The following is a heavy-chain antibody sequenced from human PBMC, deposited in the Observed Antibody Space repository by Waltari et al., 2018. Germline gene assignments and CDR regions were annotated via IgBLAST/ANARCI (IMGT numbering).Heavy chain of an antibody. CDR1: GGSISSYY. Sequence: QVQLQESGPGLVKPSETLSLTCTVSGGSISSYYWSWIRQPPGKGLEWIGYIYYSGSTNYNPSLKSRVTISVDTSKNQFSLELSSVAAADTAVYYCARATGYCTNVVCPFDYWGQGTLVTVSS. CDR3: ARATGYCTNVVCPFDY. J-gene: IGHJ4*02. V-gene: IGHV4-59*01. D-gene: IGHD2-8*01. CDR2: IYYSGST.